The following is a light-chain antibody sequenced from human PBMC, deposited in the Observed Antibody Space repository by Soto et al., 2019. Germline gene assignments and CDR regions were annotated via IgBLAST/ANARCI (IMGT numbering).Light chain of an antibody. V-gene: IGKV3-11*01. J-gene: IGKJ4*01. CDR1: HSVDIC. Sequence: EVVLTQSPDTLSLSPGERATLSCRTSHSVDICLAWYQQKPGQAPRLLIYDSYNRVTGIPTRFSGSGSGTDFTLTISSLEPEDSAVYYCQQRKYWPPLTFGGGTKVEIK. CDR2: DSY. CDR3: QQRKYWPPLT.